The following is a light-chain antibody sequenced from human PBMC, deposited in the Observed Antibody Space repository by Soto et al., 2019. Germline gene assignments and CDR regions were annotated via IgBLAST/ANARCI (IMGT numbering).Light chain of an antibody. V-gene: IGLV3-27*01. Sequence: SYELTQPSSVSVSPGQTARITCSGDVLAKKYARWFQQKPGQAPVLVIYKDSERPSGIPERFSGSSSGTTDTLTISGAQVEDEADYYCYSAADNNLRFGGGTKLTVL. CDR2: KDS. J-gene: IGLJ2*01. CDR1: VLAKKY. CDR3: YSAADNNLR.